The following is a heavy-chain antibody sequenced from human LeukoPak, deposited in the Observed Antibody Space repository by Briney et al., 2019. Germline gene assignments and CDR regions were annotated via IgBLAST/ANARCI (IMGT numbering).Heavy chain of an antibody. CDR1: GGSISGNTYY. CDR2: MFYNGSP. V-gene: IGHV4-39*01. CDR3: ARRRGYSGSYYYFDY. J-gene: IGHJ4*02. Sequence: KPSETLSLTCTVSGGSISGNTYYWGWIRQPPGKGLEWIGSMFYNGSPYYNPSLKSRVTISVDTSNNQFSLRVSSVTAADTAVYYCARRRGYSGSYYYFDYWGQGTLVTVSS. D-gene: IGHD6-13*01.